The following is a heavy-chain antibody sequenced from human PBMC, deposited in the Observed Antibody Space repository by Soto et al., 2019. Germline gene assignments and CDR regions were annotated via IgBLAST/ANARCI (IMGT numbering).Heavy chain of an antibody. CDR1: GGSISSYY. CDR3: ARILGDPVLSVDS. Sequence: QVQLQESGPGLVKPSETLSLTCTVSGGSISSYYWSWIRQPPGKGLEWIGFIFYSGSTSYNPSLKRRVTISIATSEYQFTLMLNAVAAADTPAYFWARILGDPVLSVDSWGQGTLVAVSS. V-gene: IGHV4-59*01. CDR2: IFYSGST. D-gene: IGHD3-10*01. J-gene: IGHJ5*01.